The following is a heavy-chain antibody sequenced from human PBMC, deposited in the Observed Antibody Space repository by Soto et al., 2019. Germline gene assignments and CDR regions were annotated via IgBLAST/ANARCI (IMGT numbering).Heavy chain of an antibody. J-gene: IGHJ4*02. CDR3: ARDRILRPTVTTGY. CDR1: GYTFTSYG. V-gene: IGHV1-18*01. D-gene: IGHD4-17*01. CDR2: ISAYNGNT. Sequence: ASVKVSCKASGYTFTSYGISWVRQAPGQGLEWMGWISAYNGNTNYAQKLQGRVTMTTDTSTSTAYMELRSLRSDDTAVYYCARDRILRPTVTTGYWGQGTLVTVSS.